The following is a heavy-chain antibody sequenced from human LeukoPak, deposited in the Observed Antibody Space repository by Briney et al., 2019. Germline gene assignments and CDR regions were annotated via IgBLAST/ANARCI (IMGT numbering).Heavy chain of an antibody. V-gene: IGHV4-34*01. Sequence: SETLSLTCALYGGSFSDNYWSWIRQPPGKGLEWIGEINQSGTTNYNPSLKSPVTISVDTSTNQFPLKLSSVTAADTAVYYCARTSKSPYDYVWGSDQLPYLFDYWGQGTLVTVSS. CDR1: GGSFSDNY. CDR3: ARTSKSPYDYVWGSDQLPYLFDY. D-gene: IGHD3-16*02. J-gene: IGHJ4*02. CDR2: INQSGTT.